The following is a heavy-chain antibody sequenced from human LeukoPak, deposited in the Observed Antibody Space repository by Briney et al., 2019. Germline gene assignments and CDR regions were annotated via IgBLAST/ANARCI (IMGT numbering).Heavy chain of an antibody. CDR3: AKAGTIPDYYYYYMDV. D-gene: IGHD3-9*01. J-gene: IGHJ6*03. V-gene: IGHV3-23*01. CDR1: GFTFSSYA. CDR2: ISGSGGST. Sequence: SGGSLRLSCAASGFTFSSYAMSWVRQAPGKGLEWVSAISGSGGSTYYADSVKGRFTISRDNSKNTLYLQMNSLRAEDTAVYYCAKAGTIPDYYYYYMDVWGKGTTVTVSS.